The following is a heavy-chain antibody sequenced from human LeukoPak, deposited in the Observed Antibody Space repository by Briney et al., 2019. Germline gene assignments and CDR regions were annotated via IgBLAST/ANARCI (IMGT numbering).Heavy chain of an antibody. Sequence: PGGSLRLSCAASGFPFRSYWMHWVRQAPGKGLVWVARIDNDAYSSVYADSVKGRFTISRDNIKNTLYLQMNNLRAEDTAVYYCAKSPSAISYYFDYWGQGTLVTVSS. CDR3: AKSPSAISYYFDY. V-gene: IGHV3-74*01. CDR1: GFPFRSYW. D-gene: IGHD3-3*02. CDR2: IDNDAYSS. J-gene: IGHJ4*02.